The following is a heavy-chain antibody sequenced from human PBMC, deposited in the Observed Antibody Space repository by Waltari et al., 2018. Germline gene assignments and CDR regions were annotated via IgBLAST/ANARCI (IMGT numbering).Heavy chain of an antibody. CDR2: IKNDGSTT. J-gene: IGHJ4*02. CDR3: ARDYNYKIDY. V-gene: IGHV3-74*01. Sequence: EVQLVESGGGSVQPGGSLRLSCAASGFTFSNYIMHWVRQSSGAGLVWISLIKNDGSTTRYADSVGGRFTISRDNAKNTLYLDMNHLRVEDTAIYYCARDYNYKIDYWGQGILVTVSS. D-gene: IGHD3-22*01. CDR1: GFTFSNYI.